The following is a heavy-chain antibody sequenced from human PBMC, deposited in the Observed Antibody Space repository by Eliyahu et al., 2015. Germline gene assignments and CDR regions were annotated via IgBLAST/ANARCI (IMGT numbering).Heavy chain of an antibody. V-gene: IGHV4-34*01. J-gene: IGHJ4*02. CDR3: ARGSQVAAAGQIDY. D-gene: IGHD6-13*01. CDR2: INHSGST. Sequence: QVQLQQWGAGLLKPSETLSLTCAVYGGSFSGYYWSWIRQPPGKGLEWIGEINHSGSTNYNPSLKSRVTISVDTSKNQFSLKLSSVTAADTAVYYCARGSQVAAAGQIDYWGQGTLVTVSS. CDR1: GGSFSGYY.